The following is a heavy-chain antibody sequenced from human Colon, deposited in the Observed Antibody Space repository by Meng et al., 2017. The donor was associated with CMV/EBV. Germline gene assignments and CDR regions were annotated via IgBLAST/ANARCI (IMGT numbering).Heavy chain of an antibody. J-gene: IGHJ4*02. CDR2: ISSEGSTT. CDR3: TTHPPFDFWSGLESNYFDY. CDR1: GFIFSNYI. V-gene: IGHV3-30-3*01. Sequence: QVQLVESGGGVVQPGRSLRFSCAASGFIFSNYILHWVRQAPGKGLEWVAVISSEGSTTYYADSVKGRFSISRDNSKNTLNLQLNSLRNEDTAVYYCTTHPPFDFWSGLESNYFDYWGQGALVTVSS. D-gene: IGHD3-3*01.